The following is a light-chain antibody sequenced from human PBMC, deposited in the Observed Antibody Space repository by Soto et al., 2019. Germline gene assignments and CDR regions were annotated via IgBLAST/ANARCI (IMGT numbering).Light chain of an antibody. CDR1: SSDVGAYKY. V-gene: IGLV2-8*01. Sequence: QSALTQPPSASGSPGQSGTLSCTGTSSDVGAYKYGSWYQQYPGKAPKLMSYEVSKRPSGVPHRFSGSKSGNTASLTVSGLQAEDEADYYCTSYVGSDIWVFGGRTKVTVL. CDR2: EVS. CDR3: TSYVGSDIWV. J-gene: IGLJ3*02.